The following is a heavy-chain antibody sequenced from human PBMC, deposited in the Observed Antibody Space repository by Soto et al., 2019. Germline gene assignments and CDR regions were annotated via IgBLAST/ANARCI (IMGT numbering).Heavy chain of an antibody. Sequence: QEQLVESGGGVVQPGTSLRLSCVASGFTFNVYGMHWVRQAPGKGLEWVAAIWFDGSDKYYADSVKGRFTISRDNSKNTLYLQMNSLRAEDTGVDYWARLVGAAAGRFDPWGQGTLVIVSS. J-gene: IGHJ5*02. CDR1: GFTFNVYG. D-gene: IGHD6-13*01. CDR3: ARLVGAAAGRFDP. CDR2: IWFDGSDK. V-gene: IGHV3-33*01.